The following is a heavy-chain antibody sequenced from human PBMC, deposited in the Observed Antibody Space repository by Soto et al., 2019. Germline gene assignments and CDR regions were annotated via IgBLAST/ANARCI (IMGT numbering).Heavy chain of an antibody. J-gene: IGHJ4*02. D-gene: IGHD2-2*01. CDR2: IIPILGIA. CDR1: GGTFSSYT. V-gene: IGHV1-69*04. CDR3: AREENLHADEY. Sequence: ASVKVSFKASGGTFSSYTISWVRQAPGQGLEWMGRIIPILGIANYAQKFQGRVTITADKSTSTAYMELSSLRSEDTAVYYCAREENLHADEYWGQGTLVTVSS.